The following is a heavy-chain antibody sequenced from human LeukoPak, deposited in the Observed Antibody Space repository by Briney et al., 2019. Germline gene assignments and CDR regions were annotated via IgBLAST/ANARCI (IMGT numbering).Heavy chain of an antibody. V-gene: IGHV1-2*02. CDR2: INPNSGGT. J-gene: IGHJ5*02. D-gene: IGHD1-1*01. CDR3: ASLANGGWFDP. Sequence: ASVKVSCKASGGTFSSYAISWVRQAPGQGLEWMGWINPNSGGTNYAQKFQGRVTMTRDTSISTAYMELSRLRSDDTAVYYCASLANGGWFDPWGQGTLVTVSS. CDR1: GGTFSSYA.